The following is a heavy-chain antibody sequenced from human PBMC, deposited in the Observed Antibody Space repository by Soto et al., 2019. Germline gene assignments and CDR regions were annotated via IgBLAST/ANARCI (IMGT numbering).Heavy chain of an antibody. CDR2: VYYSGGA. CDR3: GRVVEGATRHTDFDS. J-gene: IGHJ4*02. V-gene: IGHV4-39*01. Sequence: WETLSLTCAVSGGSIHNSHSFWGWIRQPPGKGLEFIGSVYYSGGAYYNPSLESRVTVSVDPSKNQFSLRLNSVTATDTAVYYCGRVVEGATRHTDFDSWGPGTLVTVSS. D-gene: IGHD2-15*01. CDR1: GGSIHNSHSF.